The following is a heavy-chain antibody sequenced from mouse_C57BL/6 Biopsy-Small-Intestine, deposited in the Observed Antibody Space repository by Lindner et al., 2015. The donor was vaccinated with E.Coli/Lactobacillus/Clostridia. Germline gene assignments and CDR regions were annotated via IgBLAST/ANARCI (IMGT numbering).Heavy chain of an antibody. D-gene: IGHD1-1*01. V-gene: IGHV1-81*01. CDR1: GYTFTGYG. CDR3: ARDYYGSSRFDY. J-gene: IGHJ2*01. CDR2: IYPRSGNT. Sequence: VQLQESGAELARPGASVKLSCKASGYTFTGYGISWVKQRTGQGLEWIGEIYPRSGNTYYNEKFKGKATLTADKSSSTAYMELRSLTSEDSAVYFCARDYYGSSRFDYWGQGTTLTVSS.